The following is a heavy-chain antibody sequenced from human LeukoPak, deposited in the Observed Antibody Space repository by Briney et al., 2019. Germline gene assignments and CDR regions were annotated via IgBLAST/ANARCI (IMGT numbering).Heavy chain of an antibody. CDR3: ARVGSGSSTFRPYYYYYMDV. CDR2: IIPILGIA. V-gene: IGHV1-69*04. Sequence: SVKVSCKASGGTFSSYAISWVRQAPGQGLEWMGRIIPILGIANYAQKFQGRVTITADKSTSTAYMELSSLRSEDTAVYYCARVGSGSSTFRPYYYYYMDVWGKGTTVTVSS. D-gene: IGHD1-26*01. J-gene: IGHJ6*03. CDR1: GGTFSSYA.